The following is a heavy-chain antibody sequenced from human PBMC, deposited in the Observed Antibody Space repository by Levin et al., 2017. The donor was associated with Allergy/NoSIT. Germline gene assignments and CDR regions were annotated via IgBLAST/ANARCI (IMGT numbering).Heavy chain of an antibody. CDR2: ISYDGNIQ. CDR1: GFTFSDYG. J-gene: IGHJ4*02. Sequence: GGSLRLSCAASGFTFSDYGIHWVRQAPGKGLDWVAVISYDGNIQYYADSVKGRFTISRDNSKHTVDLHMNSLRAEDTAVYYCAKDPGYTFGQYDSWGQGTLVTVSS. CDR3: AKDPGYTFGQYDS. V-gene: IGHV3-30*18. D-gene: IGHD5-18*01.